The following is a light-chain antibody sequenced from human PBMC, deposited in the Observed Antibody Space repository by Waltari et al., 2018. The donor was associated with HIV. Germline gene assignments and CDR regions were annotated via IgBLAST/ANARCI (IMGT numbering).Light chain of an antibody. CDR3: AAWDDSLSGRGV. CDR1: SSNIGSKY. Sequence: QSVLTQPPSASGTPGQRVTISCSGSSSNIGSKYVYWYQQLPGTAPKLLIYRNYQRPSGVPDRVSGSKSGTSASLAISGLRSEDEADYYCAAWDDSLSGRGVFGGGTKLTVL. CDR2: RNY. V-gene: IGLV1-47*01. J-gene: IGLJ2*01.